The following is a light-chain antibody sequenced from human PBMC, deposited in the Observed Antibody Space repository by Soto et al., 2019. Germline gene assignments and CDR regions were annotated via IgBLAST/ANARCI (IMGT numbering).Light chain of an antibody. CDR1: QSITDW. Sequence: DIQMTQSPSTLSASVGDRVTITCRASQSITDWLAWYQQKPGKAPKFLIYKASNLEGGVPSRFSGSGSGTEFTLTISIVQPDDFATYYCQYWDDYSWTFGQGTKVEIK. J-gene: IGKJ1*01. V-gene: IGKV1-5*03. CDR3: QYWDDYSWT. CDR2: KAS.